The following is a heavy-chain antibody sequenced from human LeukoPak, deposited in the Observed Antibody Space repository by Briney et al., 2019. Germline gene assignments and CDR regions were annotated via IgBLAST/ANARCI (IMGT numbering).Heavy chain of an antibody. J-gene: IGHJ5*02. CDR2: IHPNSGVT. CDR3: ARGGYYNTSGYHYVQGFDP. Sequence: ASVKVSCKASGYTFTDYYIHWVRQAPGQGLEWMGWIHPNSGVTNSAQKLQGRVTMTRDTSITTVNMELNRLGSDDTAVYYCARGGYYNTSGYHYVQGFDPWGQGTLVTVSS. CDR1: GYTFTDYY. V-gene: IGHV1-2*02. D-gene: IGHD3-22*01.